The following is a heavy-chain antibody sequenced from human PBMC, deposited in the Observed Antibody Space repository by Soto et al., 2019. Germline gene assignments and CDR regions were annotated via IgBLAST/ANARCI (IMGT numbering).Heavy chain of an antibody. CDR3: ARTKYYYDSTAYIFDH. V-gene: IGHV4-30-4*01. J-gene: IGHJ4*02. Sequence: ILSLTFTISGGPIRSGEDWSWVRQPPGKGLEWIGYIYHSGGTYYNPSLKSRVTMSVDTSQNQFSLKLSSVSAADTAVYYCARTKYYYDSTAYIFDHWGQGALVTVSS. CDR1: GGPIRSGED. D-gene: IGHD3-22*01. CDR2: IYHSGGT.